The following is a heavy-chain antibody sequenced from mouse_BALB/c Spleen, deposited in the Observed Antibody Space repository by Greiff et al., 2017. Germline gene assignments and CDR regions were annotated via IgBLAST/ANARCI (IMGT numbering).Heavy chain of an antibody. CDR2: INPSSGYT. Sequence: QVQLQQSGAELARPGASVKMSCKASGYTFTSYTMHWVKQRPGQGLEWIGYINPSSGYTNYNQKFKDKATLTADKSSSTAYMQLSSLTSEDSAVYYCALYYGDDVMFAYWGQGTLVTVSA. V-gene: IGHV1-4*01. J-gene: IGHJ3*01. CDR3: ALYYGDDVMFAY. D-gene: IGHD2-2*01. CDR1: GYTFTSYT.